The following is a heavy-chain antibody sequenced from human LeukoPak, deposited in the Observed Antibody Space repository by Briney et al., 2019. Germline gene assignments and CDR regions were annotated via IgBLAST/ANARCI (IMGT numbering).Heavy chain of an antibody. CDR3: AKKGYSNGWRDSYYFDC. V-gene: IGHV3-30*02. CDR1: GFSFSKYG. D-gene: IGHD6-19*01. Sequence: GGSLRLSCAASGFSFSKYGMHWVRQAPGKGLEWVAFIRFDGSNKYYADSVKGRFTISRDNSKNTLCLQVNSLRAEDTAVYYCAKKGYSNGWRDSYYFDCWGQGTLVTVSS. J-gene: IGHJ4*02. CDR2: IRFDGSNK.